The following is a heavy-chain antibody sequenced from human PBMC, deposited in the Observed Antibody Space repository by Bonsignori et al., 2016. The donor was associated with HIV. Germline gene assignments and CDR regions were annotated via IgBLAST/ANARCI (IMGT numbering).Heavy chain of an antibody. D-gene: IGHD2-8*02. CDR3: ARDVWSSYYFYMDV. V-gene: IGHV1-18*01. J-gene: IGHJ6*03. CDR2: ISAYNGNI. Sequence: WVRQAPGQGLEWVGWISAYNGNIDYGQKFQDRVTLTAETSTGTAYMELRSLIYDDTAVYYCARDVWSSYYFYMDVWGKGTTVTVSS.